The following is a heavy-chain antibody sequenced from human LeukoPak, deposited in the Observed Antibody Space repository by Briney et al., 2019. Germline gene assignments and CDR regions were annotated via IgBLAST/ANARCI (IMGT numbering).Heavy chain of an antibody. V-gene: IGHV3-9*01. J-gene: IGHJ4*02. CDR1: GFTFDDYT. CDR2: ITWNSGSI. CDR3: AKEDHFAS. Sequence: PGRSLRLSCAASGFTFDDYTMHWVRQAPGKGLEWVSGITWNSGSIGYADSVRGRFTISRDNAKNSLYLEMNSLRAEDTPLYYCAKEDHFASWGQGTLVTVSS.